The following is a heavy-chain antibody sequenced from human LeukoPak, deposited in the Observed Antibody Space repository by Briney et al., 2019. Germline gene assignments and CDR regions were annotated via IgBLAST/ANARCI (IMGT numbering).Heavy chain of an antibody. CDR1: GFTVSSNY. CDR2: IYSGGST. V-gene: IGHV3-66*01. D-gene: IGHD3-10*01. CDR3: ARDRGVRPYYYGMDV. J-gene: IGHJ6*02. Sequence: GGSLRLSCAASGFTVSSNYMSWVRQAPGKGLEWVSVIYSGGSTYYADSVKGRFTISRDNSKNTLYLQMNSLRAEDTAVYYCARDRGVRPYYYGMDVWGQGTTVTVSS.